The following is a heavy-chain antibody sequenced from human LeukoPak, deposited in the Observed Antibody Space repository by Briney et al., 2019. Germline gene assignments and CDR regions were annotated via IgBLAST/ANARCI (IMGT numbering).Heavy chain of an antibody. CDR1: GGSISSSSYY. Sequence: SETLSLTCTVSGGSISSSSYYWGWIRQPPGKGLEWIGSIHYSGSTNYNPSLKSRVTISVDTSKNQFSLKLSSVTAADTAVYYCAREGAFSWFDPWGQGTLVTVSS. V-gene: IGHV4-39*07. D-gene: IGHD3-3*02. CDR2: IHYSGST. CDR3: AREGAFSWFDP. J-gene: IGHJ5*02.